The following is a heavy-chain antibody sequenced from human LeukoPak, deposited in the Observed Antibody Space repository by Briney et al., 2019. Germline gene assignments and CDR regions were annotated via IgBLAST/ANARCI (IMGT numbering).Heavy chain of an antibody. D-gene: IGHD5-18*01. V-gene: IGHV3-23*01. Sequence: GGSLRLSCAASGFTFSSYAMSWVRQPAGKGLEWVSAISGSGGTTYYAASVKGRFTISRDNSKNTLYLQMNTLRADDTAVYYSAGSDTYYYYYMDVWGKGTTVTVSS. J-gene: IGHJ6*03. CDR3: AGSDTYYYYYMDV. CDR2: ISGSGGTT. CDR1: GFTFSSYA.